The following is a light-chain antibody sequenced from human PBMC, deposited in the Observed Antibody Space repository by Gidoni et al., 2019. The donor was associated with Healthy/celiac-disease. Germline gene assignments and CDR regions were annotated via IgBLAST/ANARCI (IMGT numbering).Light chain of an antibody. CDR2: GAS. V-gene: IGKV3-20*01. CDR1: QSVSSSY. CDR3: QQYGSLSLT. J-gene: IGKJ4*01. Sequence: EIVLTQSPGTLSLSPGERATLSCRASQSVSSSYLAWYQQKPGQAPRLLIYGASSRATGIPDRFSGSGSGTDFTLTISRLEPEDFAVYYCQQYGSLSLTFGGXTKVEIK.